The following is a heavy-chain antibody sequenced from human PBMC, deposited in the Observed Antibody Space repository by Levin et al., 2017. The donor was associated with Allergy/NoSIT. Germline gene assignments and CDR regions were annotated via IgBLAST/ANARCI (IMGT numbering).Heavy chain of an antibody. V-gene: IGHV4-31*03. Sequence: PSQTLSLTCTVSGGSISSGGYYWSWIRQHPGKGLEWIGYIYYSGSTYYNPSLKSRVTISVDTSKNQFSLKLSSVTAADTAVYYCASVPGGGGVNAFDIWGQGTMVTVSS. D-gene: IGHD3-16*01. J-gene: IGHJ3*02. CDR2: IYYSGST. CDR1: GGSISSGGYY. CDR3: ASVPGGGGVNAFDI.